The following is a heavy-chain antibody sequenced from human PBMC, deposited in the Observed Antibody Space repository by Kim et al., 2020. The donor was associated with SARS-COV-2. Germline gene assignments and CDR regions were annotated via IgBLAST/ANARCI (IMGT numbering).Heavy chain of an antibody. Sequence: SETLSLTCAVYGGSFSGYYWSWIRQPPGKGLEWIGEINHSGSTNYNPSLKSRVTISVDTSKNQFSLKLSSVTAADTAVYYCARGVHVSWIQLSGGPFDYWGQGTLVTVSS. CDR2: INHSGST. J-gene: IGHJ4*02. CDR1: GGSFSGYY. CDR3: ARGVHVSWIQLSGGPFDY. D-gene: IGHD5-18*01. V-gene: IGHV4-34*01.